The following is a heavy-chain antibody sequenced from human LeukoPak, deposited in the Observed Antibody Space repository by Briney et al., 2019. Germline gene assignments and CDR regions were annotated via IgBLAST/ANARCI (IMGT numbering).Heavy chain of an antibody. V-gene: IGHV3-30-3*01. Sequence: GRSLRLSCAASGFTFSSYAMHWVRQAPGKGLEWVAVISYDGSNKYYADSVKARFTISRDNSKNTLYLQMNSLRAEDTAVYYCARDMASGWYDAFDIWGQGTMVTVSS. D-gene: IGHD6-19*01. CDR2: ISYDGSNK. CDR3: ARDMASGWYDAFDI. CDR1: GFTFSSYA. J-gene: IGHJ3*02.